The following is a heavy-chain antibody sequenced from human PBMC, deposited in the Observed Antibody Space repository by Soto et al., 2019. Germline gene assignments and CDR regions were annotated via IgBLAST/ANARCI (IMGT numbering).Heavy chain of an antibody. D-gene: IGHD6-19*01. CDR3: AKDGSGWYGQEDYFDY. CDR2: ISVSGDKT. Sequence: VQLLESGGGLVQPGGSPRLSCVASGFTFRNYDMSWVRQAPGKGLEWVSLISVSGDKTYYADSVKGRFTISRDNSRNTLYLQMNSLRVEDTAVYYCAKDGSGWYGQEDYFDYWGQGTLVTVSS. J-gene: IGHJ4*02. CDR1: GFTFRNYD. V-gene: IGHV3-23*01.